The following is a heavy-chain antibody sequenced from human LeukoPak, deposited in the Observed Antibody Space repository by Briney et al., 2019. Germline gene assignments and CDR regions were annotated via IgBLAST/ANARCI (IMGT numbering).Heavy chain of an antibody. J-gene: IGHJ4*02. CDR2: IIGSGDTT. CDR1: GFTFSSYS. V-gene: IGHV3-23*01. CDR3: AKDWVDTYYYDSSGYPY. Sequence: GGSLRLSCAASGFTFSSYSMNWVRQAPGKGLEWVSGIIGSGDTTYYADSVKGRFTISRDNSKNTLYLQMNSLRAEDTAVYYCAKDWVDTYYYDSSGYPYWGQGTLVTVSS. D-gene: IGHD3-22*01.